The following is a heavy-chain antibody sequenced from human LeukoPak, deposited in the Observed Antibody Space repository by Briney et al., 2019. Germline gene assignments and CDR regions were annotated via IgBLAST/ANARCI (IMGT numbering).Heavy chain of an antibody. CDR3: ARAGGFFSPFGY. Sequence: PSETLSLTCTVSGGSISSGDYYWSWIRQHPGKGLEWIGYIYYSGSTYYNPSLKSRVTMSVDTSKNQFSLKLSSVTAADTAVYYCARAGGFFSPFGYWGQGTLVTVSS. D-gene: IGHD3-16*01. CDR2: IYYSGST. CDR1: GGSISSGDYY. V-gene: IGHV4-31*03. J-gene: IGHJ4*02.